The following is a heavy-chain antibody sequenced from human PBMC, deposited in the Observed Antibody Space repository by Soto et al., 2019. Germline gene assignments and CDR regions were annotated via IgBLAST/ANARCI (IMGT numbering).Heavy chain of an antibody. Sequence: AASVKVSCKASGYTFTSYYMHWVRQAPGQGLEWMGIINPSGGSTSYAQKFQGRVTMTRDTSTSTAYMELRSLRSDDTAVYYCARSYDFWSGYYTGSYYYYYMDVWGKGTTVTVSS. CDR3: ARSYDFWSGYYTGSYYYYYMDV. J-gene: IGHJ6*03. CDR1: GYTFTSYY. V-gene: IGHV1-46*01. CDR2: INPSGGST. D-gene: IGHD3-3*01.